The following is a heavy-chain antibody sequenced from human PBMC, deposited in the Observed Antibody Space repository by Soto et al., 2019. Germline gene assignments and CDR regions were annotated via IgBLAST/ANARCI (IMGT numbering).Heavy chain of an antibody. CDR1: GFTFSNYW. J-gene: IGHJ4*02. CDR3: TRDPVNSGHDWRFDY. V-gene: IGHV3-74*01. D-gene: IGHD5-12*01. Sequence: PGGSLRLSCAASGFTFSNYWIHWVRQAPGKGLVWLSRVSADDGTATYADSVKGRFTVSRDNAKNTLYLQMNSLRAEDTAVYYCTRDPVNSGHDWRFDYWGQGTLVTVSS. CDR2: VSADDGTA.